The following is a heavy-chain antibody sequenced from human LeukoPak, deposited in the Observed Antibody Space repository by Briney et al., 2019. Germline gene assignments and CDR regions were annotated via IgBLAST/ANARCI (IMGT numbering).Heavy chain of an antibody. CDR2: VIPIFGTA. CDR1: GGTFSSYA. CDR3: ARDGSSIAARPYYYYYMDV. D-gene: IGHD6-6*01. J-gene: IGHJ6*03. Sequence: SVKISCKASGGTFSSYAISWVRQAPGKGLEWMGGVIPIFGTAIYAQKFQGRVTITTDESTDTAYIELSSLRSEDTAVYYCARDGSSIAARPYYYYYMDVCGKGTTVTVSS. V-gene: IGHV1-69*05.